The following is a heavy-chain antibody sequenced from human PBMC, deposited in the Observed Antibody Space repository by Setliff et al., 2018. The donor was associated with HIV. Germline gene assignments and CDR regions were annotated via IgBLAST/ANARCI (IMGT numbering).Heavy chain of an antibody. CDR3: ATDDYGGDSFDN. V-gene: IGHV1-2*02. CDR1: GYTFTVYY. Sequence: ASVKVSCKASGYTFTVYYMHWVRQAPGQGLEWMGWIKPDTGGTNYAQKFQGRVTMTRDTSITTAYMELSRLGSDGTAVYYCATDDYGGDSFDNWGQGTLVTVSS. J-gene: IGHJ4*02. D-gene: IGHD4-17*01. CDR2: IKPDTGGT.